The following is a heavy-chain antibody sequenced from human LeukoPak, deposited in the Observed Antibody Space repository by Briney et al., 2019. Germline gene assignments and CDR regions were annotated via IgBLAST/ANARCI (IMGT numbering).Heavy chain of an antibody. Sequence: GGSLRLSCAASGFTVSSNYMSWVRQAPGKGLEWVSVIYSGGNTYYADSVKGRFTISRDNSKNTLHLQMNSLRAEDTAVYYCARVYSSGFDYWGQGTLVTVSS. CDR3: ARVYSSGFDY. CDR1: GFTVSSNY. V-gene: IGHV3-53*01. CDR2: IYSGGNT. D-gene: IGHD6-19*01. J-gene: IGHJ4*02.